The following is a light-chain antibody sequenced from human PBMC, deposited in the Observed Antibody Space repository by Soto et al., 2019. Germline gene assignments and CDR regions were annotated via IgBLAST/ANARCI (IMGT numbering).Light chain of an antibody. CDR3: QQYNSYSPWT. CDR1: QTISSW. J-gene: IGKJ1*01. V-gene: IGKV1-5*03. Sequence: DIQMTQSPSTLSGSVGDRVTITCRASQTISSWLAWCQQKPGKAPKLLIYKASTLKSGVPSRFSGSGSGTEFTLTISSLQPDDFATYYCQQYNSYSPWTFGQGTKVDIK. CDR2: KAS.